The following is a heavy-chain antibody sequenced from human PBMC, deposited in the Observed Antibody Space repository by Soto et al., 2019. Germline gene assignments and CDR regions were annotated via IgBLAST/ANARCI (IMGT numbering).Heavy chain of an antibody. CDR3: AHTRLGYCSSTSCYTFAY. J-gene: IGHJ4*02. Sequence: SGPTLVNPKQTLTLTCTFSGFSLITSGLCVSWMRQPPGTPLEWLALIDGDDDKRYSPPLNSRLPITKDPSKNRGVLTMTNMDPVDTATYYCAHTRLGYCSSTSCYTFAYGRQGTLVTVSS. CDR2: IDGDDDK. V-gene: IGHV2-5*08. D-gene: IGHD2-2*02. CDR1: GFSLITSGLC.